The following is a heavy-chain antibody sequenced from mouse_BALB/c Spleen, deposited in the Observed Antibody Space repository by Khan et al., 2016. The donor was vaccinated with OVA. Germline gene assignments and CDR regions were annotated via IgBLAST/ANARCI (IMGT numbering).Heavy chain of an antibody. V-gene: IGHV1-20*02. J-gene: IGHJ2*01. D-gene: IGHD1-1*01. CDR2: INPHIGET. Sequence: VQLKQSGPELVRPGASVKISCTASGYSFTGYFMNWVMQSHGKSLEWIGRINPHIGETFYNQKFKDKDTLTVDESSSTAHMELRSLASEDSAVYYCTRIYRSDFDYWGQGTTLTVSS. CDR3: TRIYRSDFDY. CDR1: GYSFTGYF.